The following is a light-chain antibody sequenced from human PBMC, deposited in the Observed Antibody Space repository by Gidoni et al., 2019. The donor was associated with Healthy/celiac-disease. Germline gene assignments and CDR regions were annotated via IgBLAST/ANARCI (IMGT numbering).Light chain of an antibody. CDR3: QQYYSTSWT. CDR2: WAS. CDR1: QSVLYSSNNKNY. J-gene: IGKJ1*01. V-gene: IGKV4-1*01. Sequence: DIVTTQSPDSLAVSLGERATINCKSSQSVLYSSNNKNYLAWYQQKPGQPPKLLIYWASTRESGVPDRFSGSGSGTDFTLTISSLQAEDVAVYYCQQYYSTSWTFGQXTKVEIK.